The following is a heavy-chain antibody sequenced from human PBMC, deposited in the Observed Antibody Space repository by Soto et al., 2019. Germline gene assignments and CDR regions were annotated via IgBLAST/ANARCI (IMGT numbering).Heavy chain of an antibody. CDR3: ARGGLEVVTPTALGLFYFDY. CDR1: GYSFSSYW. J-gene: IGHJ4*02. V-gene: IGHV5-51*01. D-gene: IGHD2-15*01. CDR2: IYPGDSDT. Sequence: HGESLKISCKGSGYSFSSYWIGWVRQMPGKGLEWMGIIYPGDSDTRYSPSFQGQVTISADKSISTAYLQWSSLKASDTAMYYCARGGLEVVTPTALGLFYFDYWGQGTLVTVSS.